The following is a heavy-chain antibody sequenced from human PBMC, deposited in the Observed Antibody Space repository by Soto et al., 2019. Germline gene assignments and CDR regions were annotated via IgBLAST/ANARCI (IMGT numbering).Heavy chain of an antibody. V-gene: IGHV4-39*07. J-gene: IGHJ4*02. CDR2: IYYSGNT. Sequence: SETLSLTCTVSGGSISSSSYYWGWIRQPPGKGLEWIGSIYYSGNTYYNPSLKSRVTISVDTAKNQFSLKLSSVTAADTAVYYCARGRAEDYDILSSYYTYYFDHWGQGTLVTVSS. CDR1: GGSISSSSYY. CDR3: ARGRAEDYDILSSYYTYYFDH. D-gene: IGHD3-9*01.